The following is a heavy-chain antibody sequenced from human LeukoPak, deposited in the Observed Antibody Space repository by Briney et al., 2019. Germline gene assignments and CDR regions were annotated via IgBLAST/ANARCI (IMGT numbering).Heavy chain of an antibody. V-gene: IGHV3-49*04. CDR1: GFTFSSYA. D-gene: IGHD1-26*01. CDR3: TRILLKWELPGSDAFDI. CDR2: IRSKAYGATT. J-gene: IGHJ3*02. Sequence: GGSLRLSCAASGFTFSSYAMHWVRQAPGKGLEWVGFIRSKAYGATTEYAASLKDRFTISRDDSKSIAYLQVNSLKTEDTAVYYCTRILLKWELPGSDAFDIWGEGTMVTVSS.